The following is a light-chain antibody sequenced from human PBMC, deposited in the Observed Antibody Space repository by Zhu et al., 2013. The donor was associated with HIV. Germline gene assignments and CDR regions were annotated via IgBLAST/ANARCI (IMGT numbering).Light chain of an antibody. V-gene: IGLV1-51*01. Sequence: QSALTQPASVSGSPGQSITISCTGTSSDVGGYNYVSWYQHVPGTAPKLLIYDNNKRPSGIPDRFSGSKSGTSATLGITGLQTGDEADYYCGTWETSLSLVVFGGGTKLTVL. CDR2: DNN. CDR3: GTWETSLSLVV. J-gene: IGLJ2*01. CDR1: SSDVGGYNY.